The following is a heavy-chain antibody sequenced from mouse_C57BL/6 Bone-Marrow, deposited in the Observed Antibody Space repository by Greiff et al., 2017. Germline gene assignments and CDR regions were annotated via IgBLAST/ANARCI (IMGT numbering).Heavy chain of an antibody. V-gene: IGHV1-55*01. CDR3: EREGKFITTVVPFDY. D-gene: IGHD1-1*01. J-gene: IGHJ2*01. Sequence: QVQLQQPGAELVKPGASVKMSCKASGYTFTSYWITWVKQRPGQGLEWIGDIYPGSGSTNYNEKFKSKATLTVDPSSSTAYMQLSSLTSEDSAVXYGEREGKFITTVVPFDYWGQGTTLTVSA. CDR1: GYTFTSYW. CDR2: IYPGSGST.